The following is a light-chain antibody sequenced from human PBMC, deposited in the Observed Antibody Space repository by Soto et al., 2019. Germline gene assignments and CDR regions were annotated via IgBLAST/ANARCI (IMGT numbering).Light chain of an antibody. V-gene: IGLV2-8*01. CDR3: SSYAGSSNV. CDR2: EVN. Sequence: PTPPPSASGSPGQSVAISCTGTSSDVGGYNYVSWYQQHPGKAPKLMIYEVNKRPSGVPDRFSGSKSGNTASLTVSGLQAEDEADYYCSSYAGSSNVFGTGTKVTVL. CDR1: SSDVGGYNY. J-gene: IGLJ1*01.